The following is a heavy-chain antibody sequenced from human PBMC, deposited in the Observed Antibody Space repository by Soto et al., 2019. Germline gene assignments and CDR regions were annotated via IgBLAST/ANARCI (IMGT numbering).Heavy chain of an antibody. CDR2: IIPIFGTA. CDR3: ASLIAAAAPGHDY. D-gene: IGHD6-13*01. J-gene: IGHJ4*02. V-gene: IGHV1-69*13. Sequence: GPSVKVSCKASGGTFSSYAISWVRQAPGQGLEWMGGIIPIFGTANYAQKFQGRVTITADESTSTAYMELSSLRSEDTAVYYCASLIAAAAPGHDYWGQRTLVTVSS. CDR1: GGTFSSYA.